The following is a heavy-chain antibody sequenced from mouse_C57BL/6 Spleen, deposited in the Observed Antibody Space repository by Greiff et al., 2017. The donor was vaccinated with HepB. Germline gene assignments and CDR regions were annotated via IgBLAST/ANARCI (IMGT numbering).Heavy chain of an antibody. D-gene: IGHD5-5*01. J-gene: IGHJ2*01. CDR3: ARKGLPYYFDD. CDR2: IYPGDGDT. Sequence: VQLQQSGAELVKPGASVKISCKASGYAFSSYWMNWVKQRPGKGLEWIGQIYPGDGDTNYNGKFKGKATLTADKSSSPAYMQLSSLTSEDSAVYFCARKGLPYYFDDWGQGTTLTGSS. V-gene: IGHV1-80*01. CDR1: GYAFSSYW.